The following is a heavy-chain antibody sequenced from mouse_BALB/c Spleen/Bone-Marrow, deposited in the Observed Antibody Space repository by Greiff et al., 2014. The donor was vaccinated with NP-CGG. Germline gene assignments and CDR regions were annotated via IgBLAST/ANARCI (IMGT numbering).Heavy chain of an antibody. CDR2: INPNNGGT. Sequence: QVQLKQSGAGLVKPGTSVKLSCKASGYTFTTYCMYWVKQRPGQGLEWIGEINPNNGGTNFKEKFKSKATLTVDKSSSTAYMQLSSLTSEDSTVYYGTSGRAWDFDYWGQGTTLTVSS. D-gene: IGHD3-1*01. CDR1: GYTFTTYC. V-gene: IGHV1S81*02. J-gene: IGHJ2*01. CDR3: TSGRAWDFDY.